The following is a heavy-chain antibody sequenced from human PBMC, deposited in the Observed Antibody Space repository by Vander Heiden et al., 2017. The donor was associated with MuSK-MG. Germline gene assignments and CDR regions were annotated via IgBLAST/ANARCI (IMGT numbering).Heavy chain of an antibody. D-gene: IGHD5-12*01. J-gene: IGHJ4*02. CDR1: GFTLSSYA. CDR3: AKDQLKGGYSGYED. V-gene: IGHV3-23*01. CDR2: ICGSGGST. Sequence: EVQLLESGGGLVQPGGSLRLTCAASGFTLSSYAMSCVPQAPGKGVELVFAICGSGGSTYYADSVKGRFTISRDNSKNTLYLQMNSLRAEDTAVYYCAKDQLKGGYSGYEDWGQGTLVTVSS.